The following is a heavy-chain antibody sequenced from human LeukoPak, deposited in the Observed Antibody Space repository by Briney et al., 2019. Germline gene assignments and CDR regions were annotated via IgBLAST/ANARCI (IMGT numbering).Heavy chain of an antibody. D-gene: IGHD3-10*01. CDR1: GGSISSYY. Sequence: NSSETLSLTCTVSGGSISSYYWSWIRQPPGRGLEWIGYIYYSGYTNYNPSLKSRVTISVDTSKNQFSLKLSSVTAADTAVYYCARTTTVRGTYYMDVWGKGTTVTISS. CDR2: IYYSGYT. V-gene: IGHV4-59*01. J-gene: IGHJ6*03. CDR3: ARTTTVRGTYYMDV.